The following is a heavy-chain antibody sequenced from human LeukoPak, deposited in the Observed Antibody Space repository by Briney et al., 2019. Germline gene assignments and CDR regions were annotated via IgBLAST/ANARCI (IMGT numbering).Heavy chain of an antibody. J-gene: IGHJ4*02. CDR1: GFAFSNFA. V-gene: IGHV3-21*01. Sequence: GGSLRLSCAASGFAFSNFAVSWVRQAPGKGLEWVSSISSSSSYIYYADSVKGRFTISRDNAKNSLYLQMNSLRAEDTAVYYCARDQIFGVVIIEGYYFDYWGQGTLVTVSS. CDR3: ARDQIFGVVIIEGYYFDY. D-gene: IGHD3-3*01. CDR2: ISSSSSYI.